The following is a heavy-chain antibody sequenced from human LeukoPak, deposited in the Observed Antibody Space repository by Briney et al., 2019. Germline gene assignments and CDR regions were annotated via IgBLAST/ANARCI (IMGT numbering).Heavy chain of an antibody. J-gene: IGHJ4*02. CDR1: GFTFXXYA. CDR2: ISWNSGSI. D-gene: IGHD6-19*01. V-gene: IGHV3-9*01. CDR3: AKDSSGSGWYYFDY. Sequence: SGFTFXXYAMHWVRXAPGKGLEWVSGISWNSGSIGYADSVKGRFTISRDNAKNSLYLQMNSLRPEDTALYYCAKDSSGSGWYYFDYRGQGTLVTVSS.